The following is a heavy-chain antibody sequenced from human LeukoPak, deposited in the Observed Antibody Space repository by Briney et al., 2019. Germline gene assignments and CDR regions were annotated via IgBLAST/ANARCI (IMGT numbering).Heavy chain of an antibody. V-gene: IGHV4-39*07. D-gene: IGHD2-2*02. J-gene: IGHJ4*02. Sequence: SETLSLTCTVSGGSISSSSYYWGWIRQPPGKGLEWIGSIYYSGSTYYNPSLKSRVTISVDTSKNQFSLKLSSVTAADTAVYYCARDLPSLYLFDYWGQGTLVTVSS. CDR3: ARDLPSLYLFDY. CDR1: GGSISSSSYY. CDR2: IYYSGST.